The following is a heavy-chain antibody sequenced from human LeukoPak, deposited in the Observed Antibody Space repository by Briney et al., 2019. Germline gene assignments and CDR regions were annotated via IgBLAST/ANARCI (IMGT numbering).Heavy chain of an antibody. CDR1: GFTFSSYG. Sequence: GGSLRLSRAASGFTFSSYGMHWVRQAPGKGLEWVAVISYDRSNKYYADSVKGRFTISRDNSKNTLYLQMNSLRAEDTAVYYCAKDGQQLAFDYWGQGTLVTVSS. CDR2: ISYDRSNK. J-gene: IGHJ4*02. CDR3: AKDGQQLAFDY. V-gene: IGHV3-30*18. D-gene: IGHD6-13*01.